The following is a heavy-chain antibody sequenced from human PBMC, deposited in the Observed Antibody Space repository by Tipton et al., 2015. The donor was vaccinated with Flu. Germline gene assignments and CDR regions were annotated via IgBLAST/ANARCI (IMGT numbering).Heavy chain of an antibody. CDR1: GYSISSDYY. CDR2: IFHTGST. V-gene: IGHV4-38-2*02. D-gene: IGHD2-2*01. J-gene: IGHJ4*02. Sequence: TLSLTCTVSGYSISSDYYWGWIRQPPGKGLEWIGNIFHTGSTYYNPSLKSRVTLSVDTSKNQFSLKVISVTAADTAVYYCARDPSLGMPDYFDYWGQGILVTASS. CDR3: ARDPSLGMPDYFDY.